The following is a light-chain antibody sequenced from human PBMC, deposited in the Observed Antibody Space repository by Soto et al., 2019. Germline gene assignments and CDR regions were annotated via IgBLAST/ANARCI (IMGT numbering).Light chain of an antibody. V-gene: IGLV2-14*01. Sequence: QSVLTQPASVSGSPGQSITISCTGTSSDVGGYNYVSWYQQLPGKAPKLMIYEVSHRPSGVSIRFSGSKSGNTASLTISGLQAEDEADYYCNSYRHSATLVFGTGTKVTVL. CDR1: SSDVGGYNY. CDR2: EVS. J-gene: IGLJ1*01. CDR3: NSYRHSATLV.